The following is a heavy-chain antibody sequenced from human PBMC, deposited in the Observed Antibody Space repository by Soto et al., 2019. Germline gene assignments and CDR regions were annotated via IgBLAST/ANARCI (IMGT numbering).Heavy chain of an antibody. CDR2: ISAYNGNT. V-gene: IGHV1-18*01. J-gene: IGHJ5*02. CDR1: GYTFTSYG. Sequence: VASVKVSCKASGYTFTSYGISWVRQAPGQGLEWMGWISAYNGNTNYAQKLQGRVTMTTDTSTSTAYMELRSLGSDDTAVYYCARGENIVVVTAYSNWFDPWGQGTLVTVSS. D-gene: IGHD2-21*02. CDR3: ARGENIVVVTAYSNWFDP.